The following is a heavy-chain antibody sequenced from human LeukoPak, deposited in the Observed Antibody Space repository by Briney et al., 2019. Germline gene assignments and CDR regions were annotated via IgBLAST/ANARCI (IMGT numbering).Heavy chain of an antibody. CDR2: ISYDGSYK. J-gene: IGHJ4*02. CDR3: AKSLSDGYDY. CDR1: AFTFNNYG. D-gene: IGHD6-13*01. Sequence: GGSLRLSCAASAFTFNNYGMHWVRQAPGKGLEWVAVISYDGSYKYYTDSVKGRFTISRDNSKNTLHLQMNSLRVDDTAVYYFAKSLSDGYDYWGQGTPVTVSS. V-gene: IGHV3-30*18.